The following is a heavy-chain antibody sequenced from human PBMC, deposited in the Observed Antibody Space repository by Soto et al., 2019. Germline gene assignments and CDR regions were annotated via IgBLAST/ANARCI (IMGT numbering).Heavy chain of an antibody. CDR1: GYSFTSHW. J-gene: IGHJ4*02. CDR2: IYPADSNT. Sequence: PXESLKISRKGSGYSFTSHWLVWVRQLPGKGLEWMGIIYPADSNTKYSPSFQGQVTISADKSITTAYLQWSSLKASDTAMYYCARPRGYYFDTSGYYMDDWGQGTLVTVSS. D-gene: IGHD3-22*01. CDR3: ARPRGYYFDTSGYYMDD. V-gene: IGHV5-51*01.